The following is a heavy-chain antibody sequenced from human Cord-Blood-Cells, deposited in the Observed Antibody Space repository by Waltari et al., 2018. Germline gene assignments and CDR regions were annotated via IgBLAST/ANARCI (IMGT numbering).Heavy chain of an antibody. CDR2: T. V-gene: IGHV4-59*01. CDR3: ARVGHCSGGSSYAFDI. D-gene: IGHD2-15*01. Sequence: TNYNPSLKSRVTISVDTSKNQFSLRLSAVTAADTAVYYCARVGHCSGGSSYAFDIWGQGTMVTVSS. J-gene: IGHJ3*02.